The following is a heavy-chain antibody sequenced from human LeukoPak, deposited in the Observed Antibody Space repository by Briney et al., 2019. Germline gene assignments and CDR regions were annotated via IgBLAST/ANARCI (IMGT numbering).Heavy chain of an antibody. CDR1: GYTFTSYD. J-gene: IGHJ6*02. CDR3: ARVLRDFWSGYYLNYYYGMDV. CDR2: MNPNSGNT. V-gene: IGHV1-8*01. Sequence: ASVKVSCTASGYTFTSYDINWVRQATGQGLEWMGWMNPNSGNTGYAQKFQGRVTMTRNTSISTAYMELSSLRSEDTAVYYCARVLRDFWSGYYLNYYYGMDVWGQGTTVTVSS. D-gene: IGHD3-3*01.